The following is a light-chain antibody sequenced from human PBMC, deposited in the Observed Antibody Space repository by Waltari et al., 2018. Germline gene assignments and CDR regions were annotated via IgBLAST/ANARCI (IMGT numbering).Light chain of an antibody. J-gene: IGLJ3*02. CDR3: ATWDDSLNGRV. Sequence: QSVLTQPPLASGTPGQRVTISCSGNSSNIGINTVTWYQQLPGTAPKLLIYANYHPPSGVPDRFSASKSDTSASLAISGLQSEDEADYFCATWDDSLNGRVFGGGTKLAVL. CDR2: ANY. V-gene: IGLV1-44*01. CDR1: SSNIGINT.